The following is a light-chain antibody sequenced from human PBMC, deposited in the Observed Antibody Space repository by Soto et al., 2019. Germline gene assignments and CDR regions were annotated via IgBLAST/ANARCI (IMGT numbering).Light chain of an antibody. J-gene: IGLJ2*01. CDR1: SSNIGSNT. CDR2: SNN. Sequence: QSVLTQPPSASGTPGQRVTISCSGSSSNIGSNTVNWYQHLPGTAPKLLIYSNNQRPSGVPDRFSGSKSGTSASLVISGLQSEDEADYYCAAWDDSLNGPEFGGGTQLTVL. CDR3: AAWDDSLNGPE. V-gene: IGLV1-44*01.